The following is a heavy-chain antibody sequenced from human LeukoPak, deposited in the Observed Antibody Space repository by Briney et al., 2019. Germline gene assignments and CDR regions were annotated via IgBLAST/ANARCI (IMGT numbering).Heavy chain of an antibody. Sequence: GSSVKVSCKASGGTFISYAISWVRQAPGQGLEWMGGIVPIFGTANYAQKFQGRVTITADESTSTAYMELSSLRSEDMAVYYCARGGITPHVAHYWGQGTLVTVSS. CDR2: IVPIFGTA. CDR1: GGTFISYA. V-gene: IGHV1-69*01. D-gene: IGHD1-14*01. J-gene: IGHJ4*02. CDR3: ARGGITPHVAHY.